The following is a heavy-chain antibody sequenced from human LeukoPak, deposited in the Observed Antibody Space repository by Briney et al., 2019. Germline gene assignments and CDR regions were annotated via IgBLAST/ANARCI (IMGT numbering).Heavy chain of an antibody. CDR3: ARGVTTLPYFDY. D-gene: IGHD4-11*01. CDR2: IIPMLGTT. Sequence: ASVKVSCKASGGTFSNYAISWVRQAPGQGLEWMGGIIPMLGTTIYAQKFQGRVTITADESTNTAYMELSSLRSEDTAVYYCARGVTTLPYFDYWGQGTLVTVSS. CDR1: GGTFSNYA. V-gene: IGHV1-69*13. J-gene: IGHJ4*02.